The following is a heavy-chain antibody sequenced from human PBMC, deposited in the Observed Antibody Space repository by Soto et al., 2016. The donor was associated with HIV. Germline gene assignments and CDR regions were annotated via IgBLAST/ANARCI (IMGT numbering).Heavy chain of an antibody. J-gene: IGHJ6*03. CDR2: ITKSGSIV. Sequence: VQLVQSGGGLVKPGGSLRLSCGASGFNLSDYYMTWIRQAPGKRLEWVSYITKSGSIVYYADFVKGRFLISRDNTKNSVYLDLKSLGVEDTAVYYCARPPRRSLDYYYMEVVGKGTAVTVS. D-gene: IGHD6-25*01. V-gene: IGHV3-11*04. CDR3: ARPPRRSLDYYYMEV. CDR1: GFNLSDYY.